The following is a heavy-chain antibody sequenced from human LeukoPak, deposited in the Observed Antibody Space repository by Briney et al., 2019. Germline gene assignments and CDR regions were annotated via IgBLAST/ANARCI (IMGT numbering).Heavy chain of an antibody. CDR1: GFTVSSNY. CDR2: IYNGGST. CDR3: ARSTSGHNWFDP. V-gene: IGHV3-53*01. J-gene: IGHJ5*02. Sequence: PGGSLRLSCAASGFTVSSNYMSWVRQAPGKGLEWVSVIYNGGSTYYADSVKGRFTISRDNSKNTLYVQMNSLRAEDTAVYYCARSTSGHNWFDPWGQGTLVTVSS. D-gene: IGHD6-25*01.